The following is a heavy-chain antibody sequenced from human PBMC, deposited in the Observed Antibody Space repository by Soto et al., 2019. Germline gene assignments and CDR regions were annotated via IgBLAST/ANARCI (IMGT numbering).Heavy chain of an antibody. CDR3: AKSRGDIVVVVAAAGYFDL. D-gene: IGHD2-15*01. CDR1: GFTFSSYA. Sequence: EVQLLESGGGLVQPGGSLRLSCAASGFTFSSYAMSWVRQAPGKGLEWVSAISGSGGSTYYADSVKGRFTISRENSKNTLYLQMNSLRAEDTAVYYCAKSRGDIVVVVAAAGYFDLWGRGTLVTVSS. CDR2: ISGSGGST. J-gene: IGHJ2*01. V-gene: IGHV3-23*01.